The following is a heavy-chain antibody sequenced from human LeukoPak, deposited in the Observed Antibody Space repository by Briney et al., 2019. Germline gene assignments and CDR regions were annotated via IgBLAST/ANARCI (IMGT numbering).Heavy chain of an antibody. J-gene: IGHJ5*02. CDR2: INPNSGGT. V-gene: IGHV1-2*02. D-gene: IGHD3-3*01. CDR3: ARDAGFWSGYYGFDP. Sequence: ASVKVSCKASGYTFTGYYMHWVRQAPGQGLEWMGWINPNSGGTNYAQKFQGRVTMTRDMSISTAYMELSRLRSDDTAVYYCARDAGFWSGYYGFDPWGQGTLVTVSS. CDR1: GYTFTGYY.